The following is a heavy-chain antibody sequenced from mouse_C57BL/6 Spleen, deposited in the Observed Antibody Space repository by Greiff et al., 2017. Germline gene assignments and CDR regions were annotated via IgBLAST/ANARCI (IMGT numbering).Heavy chain of an antibody. CDR2: IDPSDSYT. CDR3: ARYGTTVWDYYAMDY. V-gene: IGHV1-59*01. J-gene: IGHJ4*01. CDR1: GYTFTSYW. D-gene: IGHD1-1*01. Sequence: QVQLQQPGAELVRPGTSVKLSCKASGYTFTSYWMHWVKQRPGQGLEWIGVIDPSDSYTNYNQKFKGKATLTVDTSSSTAYMQLSSLTSEDSAVYYCARYGTTVWDYYAMDYWGQGTSVTVSS.